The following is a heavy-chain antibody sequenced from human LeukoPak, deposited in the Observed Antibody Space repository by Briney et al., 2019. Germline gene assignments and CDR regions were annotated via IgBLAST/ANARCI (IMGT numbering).Heavy chain of an antibody. J-gene: IGHJ5*02. CDR3: ARGGSSGSPGT. V-gene: IGHV1-46*01. CDR1: GYTFTRYY. CDR2: INPSGGST. Sequence: ASVKVSCKASGYTFTRYYMHWVRQAPGQGLEWMGMINPSGGSTSYAQKFQGRVTMTRDTSTSTVYMELSSLRFEDTAVYYCARGGSSGSPGTWGQGTLVTVSS. D-gene: IGHD6-19*01.